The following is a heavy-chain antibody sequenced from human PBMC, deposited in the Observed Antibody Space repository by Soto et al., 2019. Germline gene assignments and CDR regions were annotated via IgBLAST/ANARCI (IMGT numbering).Heavy chain of an antibody. D-gene: IGHD2-15*01. J-gene: IGHJ6*02. V-gene: IGHV3-33*01. CDR1: GFTFSIYG. Sequence: VQLVESGGGVVQPGRSLRLSRAASGFTFSIYGMHWVRQAPGKGLEWVAVIWYDGSNKYYADSVKGRFTISRDNSKNTLYLHMNSLRAEDTAVYYCARSGYWSGGSGPTISYGMDVWGQGTTVTVSS. CDR3: ARSGYWSGGSGPTISYGMDV. CDR2: IWYDGSNK.